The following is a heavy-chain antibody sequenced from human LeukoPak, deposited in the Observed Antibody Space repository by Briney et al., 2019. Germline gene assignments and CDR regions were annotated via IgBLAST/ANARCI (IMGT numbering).Heavy chain of an antibody. CDR1: GFTFSSYA. CDR3: ARVNVLLWFGESPDGMDV. CDR2: ISGSGSST. Sequence: GGSLRLSCAASGFTFSSYAMSWVRRAPGKGLEWVSAISGSGSSTYYADSVKGRFTISRDNSKNTLYLQMNSLRAEDTAVYYCARVNVLLWFGESPDGMDVWGQGTTVTVSS. J-gene: IGHJ6*02. V-gene: IGHV3-23*01. D-gene: IGHD3-10*01.